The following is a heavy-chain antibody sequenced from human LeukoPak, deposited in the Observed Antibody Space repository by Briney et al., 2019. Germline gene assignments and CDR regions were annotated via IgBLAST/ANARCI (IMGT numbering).Heavy chain of an antibody. CDR2: VHYSGTT. D-gene: IGHD6-19*01. V-gene: IGHV4-59*08. CDR3: ARQEGLGP. Sequence: KASETLSLTCTVSGGSTSSYFWSWFRQPPGKGLEWIGYVHYSGTTDYNPSLERRVTMSVDTSKNQFSLRLSSVTAADTAVYYCARQEGLGPWGQGTLVTVSS. CDR1: GGSTSSYF. J-gene: IGHJ5*02.